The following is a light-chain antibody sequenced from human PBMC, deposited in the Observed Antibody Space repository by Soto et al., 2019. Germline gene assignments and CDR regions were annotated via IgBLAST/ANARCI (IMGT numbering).Light chain of an antibody. J-gene: IGKJ5*01. Sequence: EIVLTQSPATLSLSPVERATLSCRASQSVSSYLAWYQQKPGQAPRLLIYDASNRATGIPARFSGSGSGTEFTLTISSLQSEDFALYYCQQYNNWPITFGQGTRLEIK. CDR2: DAS. V-gene: IGKV3-11*01. CDR1: QSVSSY. CDR3: QQYNNWPIT.